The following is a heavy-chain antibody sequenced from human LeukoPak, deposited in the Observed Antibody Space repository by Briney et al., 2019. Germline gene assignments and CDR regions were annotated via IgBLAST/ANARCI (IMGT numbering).Heavy chain of an antibody. Sequence: GGSLRLSCVASGLTFSSSWMSWVRQAPGKGLEWVANIKQDGSEKSYVESVRGRFTISRDNAKNSLYLQLNSLRAEDTALYYCARDNPPDYWGQGTLVTVSS. CDR3: ARDNPPDY. J-gene: IGHJ4*02. CDR2: IKQDGSEK. CDR1: GLTFSSSW. V-gene: IGHV3-7*03.